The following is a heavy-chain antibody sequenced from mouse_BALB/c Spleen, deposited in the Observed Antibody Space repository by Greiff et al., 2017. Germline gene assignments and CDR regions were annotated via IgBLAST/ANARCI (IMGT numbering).Heavy chain of an antibody. Sequence: QVQLQQSGPGLVAPSQSLSITCTVSGFSLTSYDISWIRQPPGKGLEWLGVIWTGGGTNYNSAFMSRLSISKDNSKSQVFLKMNSLQTDDTAIYYCVRVRYGYEFAYWGQGTLVTVSA. J-gene: IGHJ3*01. CDR2: IWTGGGT. CDR3: VRVRYGYEFAY. V-gene: IGHV2-9-2*01. CDR1: GFSLTSYD. D-gene: IGHD2-2*01.